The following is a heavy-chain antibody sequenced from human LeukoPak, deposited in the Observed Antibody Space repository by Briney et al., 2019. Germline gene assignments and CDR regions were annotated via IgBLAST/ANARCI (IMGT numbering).Heavy chain of an antibody. CDR1: GSAFSSYW. CDR2: SGDGSTT. Sequence: GGSLRLSCATSGSAFSSYWMLWVRQAPGKGLVWVSRSGDGSTTTYADSVKGRFTISRDNTKNILYLEMNSLRAEDTAIYYCARSQFDYWGQGILVTVSS. V-gene: IGHV3-74*01. J-gene: IGHJ4*02. CDR3: ARSQFDY.